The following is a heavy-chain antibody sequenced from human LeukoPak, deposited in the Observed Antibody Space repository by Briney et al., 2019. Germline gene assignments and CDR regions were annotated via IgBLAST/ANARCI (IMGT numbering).Heavy chain of an antibody. V-gene: IGHV4-61*02. CDR2: IYTSGST. CDR1: GGSISSGSYY. J-gene: IGHJ4*02. CDR3: AREGIGTAAAGY. Sequence: SETLSLTCTVSGGSISSGSYYWSWIRQPAGKGLEWIGRIYTSGSTNYNPSLKSRVTISVDTSKNQFSLKLSSVTAADTAVYYCAREGIGTAAAGYWGQGTLVTVSS. D-gene: IGHD6-13*01.